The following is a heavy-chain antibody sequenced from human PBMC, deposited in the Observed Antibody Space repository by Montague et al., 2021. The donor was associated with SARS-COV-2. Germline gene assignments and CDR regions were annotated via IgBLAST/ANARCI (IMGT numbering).Heavy chain of an antibody. V-gene: IGHV4-4*07. Sequence: SETLSLTCTVSGGSMSSYYWSWIRQPAGKGLEWLGRIYATGFANYNPFLNRRIPMSINTSTNQFALNLTAATAAAAALYYCARDRGQDRYSSNWPTTFDFWGHGILVAVSS. D-gene: IGHD6-13*01. CDR1: GGSMSSYY. J-gene: IGHJ4*01. CDR2: IYATGFA. CDR3: ARDRGQDRYSSNWPTTFDF.